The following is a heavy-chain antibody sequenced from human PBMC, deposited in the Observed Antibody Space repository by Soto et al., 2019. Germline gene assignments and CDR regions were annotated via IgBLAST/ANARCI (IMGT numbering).Heavy chain of an antibody. CDR2: INPNSGGT. D-gene: IGHD1-26*01. V-gene: IGHV1-2*04. Sequence: ASGKVCCKASGYTFTGSYMHWVRQAPGQGLEWMGWINPNSGGTNYAQKFQGWVTMTRDTSISTAYMELSRLRSDDTAVYYCARESGSYLDAFDIWGQGPMVPVS. J-gene: IGHJ3*02. CDR1: GYTFTGSY. CDR3: ARESGSYLDAFDI.